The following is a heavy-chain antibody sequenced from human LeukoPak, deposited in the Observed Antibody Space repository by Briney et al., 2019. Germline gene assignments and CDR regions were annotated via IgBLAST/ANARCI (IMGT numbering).Heavy chain of an antibody. J-gene: IGHJ6*02. CDR3: ARDRSSSWTNYYYYGMDV. D-gene: IGHD6-13*01. CDR1: GFTFSSYG. Sequence: GGSLRLSCAASGFTFSSYGMHWVRQAPGKGLEWVAIISYDGSIKYYADSVKGRFTISRDNAKNSLYLQMNSLRAEDTAVYYCARDRSSSWTNYYYYGMDVWGQGTTVTVSS. V-gene: IGHV3-30*03. CDR2: ISYDGSIK.